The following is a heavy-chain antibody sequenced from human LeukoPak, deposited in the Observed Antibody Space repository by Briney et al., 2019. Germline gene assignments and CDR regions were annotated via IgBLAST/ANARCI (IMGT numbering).Heavy chain of an antibody. V-gene: IGHV4-34*01. J-gene: IGHJ4*02. D-gene: IGHD2-2*01. CDR2: INHSGGT. CDR3: ARRSTVPAANFDY. Sequence: KPSATLSLTCAVSGGSFSGYYWSWIRQPPGKGLEWIGEINHSGGTNYNPSLKRRVTISVDTSKNQFSLKLSSVTAADTAVYYCARRSTVPAANFDYWGQGTLVTVSS. CDR1: GGSFSGYY.